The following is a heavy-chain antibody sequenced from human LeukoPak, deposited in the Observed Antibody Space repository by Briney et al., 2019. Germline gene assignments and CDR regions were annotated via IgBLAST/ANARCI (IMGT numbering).Heavy chain of an antibody. CDR3: ARHYSSSWYELASNWFDP. D-gene: IGHD6-13*01. J-gene: IGHJ5*02. CDR2: IYHSGST. Sequence: PSETLSLTCTVSGYSISSGYYWGGIRQPPGKGLEWIGSIYHSGSTYYNPSLKSRVTISVDTSKNQFSLKLSSVTAADTAVYYCARHYSSSWYELASNWFDPWGQGTLVTVSS. CDR1: GYSISSGYY. V-gene: IGHV4-38-2*02.